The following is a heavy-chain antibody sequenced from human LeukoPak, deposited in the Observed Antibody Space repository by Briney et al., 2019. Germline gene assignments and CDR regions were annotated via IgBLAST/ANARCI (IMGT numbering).Heavy chain of an antibody. CDR2: IGTRGDT. Sequence: GGSLRLSCAASGFTFIDYDMHWVRHAIGKGLEWVSAIGTRGDTHYSGSVKGRFTISRENAESSLYLQMNSLRAEDTAVYYCARGGIQVSGIDEFDYWGQGTLVTVSS. CDR3: ARGGIQVSGIDEFDY. D-gene: IGHD6-19*01. V-gene: IGHV3-13*01. J-gene: IGHJ4*02. CDR1: GFTFIDYD.